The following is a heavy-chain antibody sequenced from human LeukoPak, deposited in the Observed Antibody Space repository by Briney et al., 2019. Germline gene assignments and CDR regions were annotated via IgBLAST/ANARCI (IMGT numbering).Heavy chain of an antibody. V-gene: IGHV4-34*01. CDR3: AAHDYGDYGYYFDY. CDR2: INHRGST. CDR1: GGSFSGYY. Sequence: PSETLSLTCAVYGGSFSGYYWSWIRQPPGKGLEWIGEINHRGSTNYNPSLKSRVTISVDTSKNQFSLKLSSVTAADTAVYYCAAHDYGDYGYYFDYWGQGTLVTVSS. D-gene: IGHD4-17*01. J-gene: IGHJ4*02.